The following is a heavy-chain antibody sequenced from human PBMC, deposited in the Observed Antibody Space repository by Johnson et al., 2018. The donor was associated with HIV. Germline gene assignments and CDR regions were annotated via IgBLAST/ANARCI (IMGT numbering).Heavy chain of an antibody. CDR2: IGKVSDT. Sequence: VQLVESGGGVVQPGGSLRLSCAASGFIFRSYDMHWVRQTAGKGLEWVSAIGKVSDTYYSDSVKGRFSMSRENVKNSLYLQMNNLRAGDTAVYFCARESRDGPNLRAFDIWGQGTTVIVSS. CDR1: GFIFRSYD. V-gene: IGHV3-13*01. CDR3: ARESRDGPNLRAFDI. D-gene: IGHD5-24*01. J-gene: IGHJ3*02.